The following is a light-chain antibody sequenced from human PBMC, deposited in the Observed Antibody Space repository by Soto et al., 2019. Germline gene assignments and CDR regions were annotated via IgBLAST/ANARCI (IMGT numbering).Light chain of an antibody. Sequence: EIVLTQSPGTLSLSPGERATLSCRASQSVSRNYLAWYQQKPGQAPRLLIYGASSRATGIPDRFSGSGSGTDFTLTVSRLEPEDFAVYYCQQRNDWPLTFGGGTKVEIK. CDR1: QSVSRNY. J-gene: IGKJ4*01. CDR2: GAS. CDR3: QQRNDWPLT. V-gene: IGKV3D-20*02.